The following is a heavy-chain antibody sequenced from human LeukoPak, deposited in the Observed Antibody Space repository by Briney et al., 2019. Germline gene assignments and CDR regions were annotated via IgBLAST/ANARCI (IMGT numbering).Heavy chain of an antibody. J-gene: IGHJ4*02. V-gene: IGHV3-30*18. CDR1: GFTFSSYG. CDR2: ISYDGSKK. D-gene: IGHD2-15*01. CDR3: AKEYCGGGRCNEGYFDY. Sequence: GGSLRLSCAASGFTFSSYGMHWVRQAPGKGLEWVAVISYDGSKKYYADSVKGRFTISRDNSKNTLYLQMNSLRAEDTAVYYCAKEYCGGGRCNEGYFDYWGQGTLVSVSS.